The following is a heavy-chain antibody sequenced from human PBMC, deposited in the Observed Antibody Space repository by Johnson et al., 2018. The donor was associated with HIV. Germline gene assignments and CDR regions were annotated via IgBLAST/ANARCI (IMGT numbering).Heavy chain of an antibody. V-gene: IGHV3-30*04. D-gene: IGHD4-17*01. CDR1: GFTFSSYA. CDR3: ANINTVTYRDAFDI. CDR2: ISYDGSNK. Sequence: QVQLVESGGGVVQPGRSLRLSCAASGFTFSSYAIHWVRQAPGKGLEWVAVISYDGSNKYYADSVKGRFTISRDNSKNTLYLQMNSLRAEDTAVYYCANINTVTYRDAFDIWGQGTRVTVSS. J-gene: IGHJ3*02.